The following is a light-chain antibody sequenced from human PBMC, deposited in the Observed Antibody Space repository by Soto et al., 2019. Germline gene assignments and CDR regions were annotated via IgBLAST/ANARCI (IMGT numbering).Light chain of an antibody. J-gene: IGKJ1*01. V-gene: IGKV1-39*01. CDR3: QQYHSSPTWT. Sequence: DIQMTQSPSSLSASVGDRVAITCRASQSISTYLSWYQQKPGKVPKLLIYGASSLQTGVPSRFSGSGSGTEFIFTISSLQSEDFATYYCQQYHSSPTWTFGQGTKVEIK. CDR1: QSISTY. CDR2: GAS.